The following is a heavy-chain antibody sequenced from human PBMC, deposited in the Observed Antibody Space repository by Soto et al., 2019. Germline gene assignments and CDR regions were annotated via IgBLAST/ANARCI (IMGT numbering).Heavy chain of an antibody. Sequence: ASVKVSCKASGGTFSSYAISWVRQAPGQRLEWMGGIIPIFGTANYAQKFQGRVTITADESTSTAYMELSSLRSEDTAVYYCAREIYSSGWYRNYGMDVWGQGTTVTVSS. CDR1: GGTFSSYA. V-gene: IGHV1-69*13. D-gene: IGHD6-19*01. CDR3: AREIYSSGWYRNYGMDV. CDR2: IIPIFGTA. J-gene: IGHJ6*02.